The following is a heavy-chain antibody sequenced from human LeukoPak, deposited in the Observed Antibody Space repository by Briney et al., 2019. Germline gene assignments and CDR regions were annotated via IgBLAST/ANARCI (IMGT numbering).Heavy chain of an antibody. V-gene: IGHV3-23*01. CDR1: GFTFSSYA. CDR2: ISGSGGST. Sequence: GGSLRLSCAASGFTFSSYAVSWVRQAPGKGLEWVSAISGSGGSTYYADSVKGRFTISRDNSKNTLYLQMNSLRAEGTAVYYCARGIYSSSWYFLDYWGQGTLVTASS. CDR3: ARGIYSSSWYFLDY. J-gene: IGHJ4*02. D-gene: IGHD6-13*01.